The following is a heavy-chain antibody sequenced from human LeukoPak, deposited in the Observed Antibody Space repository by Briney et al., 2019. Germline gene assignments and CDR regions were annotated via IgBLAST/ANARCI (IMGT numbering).Heavy chain of an antibody. Sequence: PSETLSLTCAVYGGSFSAYYWSWVRQPPGKGLEWIGEINHSGSTNYNPSLKSRVTMSVDTSKNQFSLKLNSMTAADTAVYYCARGEGARDGYNYAGPFYFDYWGHGTLVTVSS. CDR3: ARGEGARDGYNYAGPFYFDY. J-gene: IGHJ4*01. V-gene: IGHV4-34*01. D-gene: IGHD5-12*01. CDR1: GGSFSAYY. CDR2: INHSGST.